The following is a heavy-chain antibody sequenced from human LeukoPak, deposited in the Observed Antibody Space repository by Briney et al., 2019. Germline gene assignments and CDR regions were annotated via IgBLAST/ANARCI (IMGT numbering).Heavy chain of an antibody. D-gene: IGHD6-19*01. CDR3: ARDRSGGGGWGFDY. Sequence: GGSLRLSCAASGFRFDEHAMHWVRQAPGKGLEWVSRISWDGGIISYADSVKGRFTISRDNIKNFLYLQTNSLRPEDTALYFCARDRSGGGGWGFDYWGQGTRVTVSS. J-gene: IGHJ4*02. V-gene: IGHV3-43D*03. CDR2: ISWDGGII. CDR1: GFRFDEHA.